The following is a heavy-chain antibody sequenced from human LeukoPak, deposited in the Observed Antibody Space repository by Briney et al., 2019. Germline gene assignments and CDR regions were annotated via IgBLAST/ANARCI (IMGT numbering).Heavy chain of an antibody. Sequence: PGGSLRLSCAASGFIFISYGMHWVRQAPGKGLEWVGVISDDGRSKDYADSVRGRFTISRDNSKDTLYLQMNSLRDEGTAVYYCAKRPSGYGDYVSYFDYWGQGTLVTVSS. CDR3: AKRPSGYGDYVSYFDY. J-gene: IGHJ4*02. D-gene: IGHD4-17*01. CDR2: ISDDGRSK. CDR1: GFIFISYG. V-gene: IGHV3-30*18.